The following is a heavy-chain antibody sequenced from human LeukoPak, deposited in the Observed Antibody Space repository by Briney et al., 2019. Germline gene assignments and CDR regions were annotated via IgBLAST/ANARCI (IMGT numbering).Heavy chain of an antibody. D-gene: IGHD3-22*01. V-gene: IGHV3-23*01. Sequence: GGSLRLSCAASGFTFSSYAMSWVRQAPGKGLEWVSAISGSGGSTYYADSVKGRFTISRDNSKNTLYLQMNSLRAEDTAVYYCAKDYYDSSGYPMEVGYYFDYWGQGTPVTVSS. CDR1: GFTFSSYA. J-gene: IGHJ4*02. CDR3: AKDYYDSSGYPMEVGYYFDY. CDR2: ISGSGGST.